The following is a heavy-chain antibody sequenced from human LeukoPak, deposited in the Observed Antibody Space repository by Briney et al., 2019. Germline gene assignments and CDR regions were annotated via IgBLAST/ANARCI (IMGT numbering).Heavy chain of an antibody. CDR3: VNTHPSGSYDY. CDR2: IGSTGDIT. CDR1: GFTFRNYA. D-gene: IGHD3-10*01. J-gene: IGHJ4*02. V-gene: IGHV3-64D*06. Sequence: AWPLIISCSAPGFTFRNYAMHWVRQAPGKRLKYVSAIGSTGDITSYADSVKGRFTISRDNSKNSLSLHMSSLRAVYSSLCQCVNTHPSGSYDYWGQGTLFTVSS.